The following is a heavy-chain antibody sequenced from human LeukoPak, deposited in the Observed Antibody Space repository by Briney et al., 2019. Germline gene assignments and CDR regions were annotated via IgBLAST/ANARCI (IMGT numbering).Heavy chain of an antibody. CDR2: ISSSSSYI. Sequence: PGGSLRLSCAASGFTFSSYSMNWVRQAPGKGLEWVSSISSSSSYIYYADSVKGRFTISRDNAKNSLYLQMNSLRAEDTAVYYCARDLGDSSCYTDYWGQGTLVTVSS. D-gene: IGHD3-22*01. J-gene: IGHJ4*02. CDR3: ARDLGDSSCYTDY. CDR1: GFTFSSYS. V-gene: IGHV3-21*01.